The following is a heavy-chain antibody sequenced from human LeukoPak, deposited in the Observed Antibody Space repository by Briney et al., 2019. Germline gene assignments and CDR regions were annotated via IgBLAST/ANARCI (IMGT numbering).Heavy chain of an antibody. CDR1: GFTFRTYG. CDR2: IVYDGNDE. D-gene: IGHD1-14*01. Sequence: PGGSLRLSCAASGFTFRTYGMHWVRQAPGKGLEWVAVIVYDGNDEYYADSLRGRFTISRDNSKNTMYLQMNSLKGEDTAVYYCARRSNPPDRIDHWGQGTLVTVSS. J-gene: IGHJ4*02. V-gene: IGHV3-33*08. CDR3: ARRSNPPDRIDH.